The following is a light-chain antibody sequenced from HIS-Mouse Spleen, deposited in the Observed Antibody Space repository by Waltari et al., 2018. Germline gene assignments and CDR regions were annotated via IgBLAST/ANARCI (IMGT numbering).Light chain of an antibody. J-gene: IGLJ3*02. Sequence: QSALTQPASVSGSPGQSITISCTGTSSDVGGYNYVSWYQQHPGKAPKLMIYDVSNRFSRSKSGNTASLTISGLQAEDEADYYCSSYTSSSTRVFGGGTKLTVL. CDR1: SSDVGGYNY. CDR2: DV. V-gene: IGLV2-14*03. CDR3: SSYTSSSTRV.